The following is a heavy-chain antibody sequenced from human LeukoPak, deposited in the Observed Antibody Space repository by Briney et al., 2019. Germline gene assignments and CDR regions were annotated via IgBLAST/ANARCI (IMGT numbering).Heavy chain of an antibody. CDR3: AGGPIGFCSSSSCRFDN. J-gene: IGHJ4*02. CDR2: IYNSGRI. Sequence: RSETLSLTCTVSGGSISSYYWSWIRQPPGKGLEWIAYIYNSGRINYNPSLKSRVTISVDTSKNEFSLKVTSVTAADTAVYYCAGGPIGFCSSSSCRFDNWGQGTLLSV. V-gene: IGHV4-59*08. D-gene: IGHD2-2*01. CDR1: GGSISSYY.